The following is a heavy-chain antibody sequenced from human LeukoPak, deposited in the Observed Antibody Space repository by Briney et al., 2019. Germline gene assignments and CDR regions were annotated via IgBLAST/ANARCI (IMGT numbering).Heavy chain of an antibody. Sequence: ASVKVSCKASGYTFTCYYMHWVRQAPGQGLEWMGWINPNSGGTNYAQKFQGRVTMTRDTSNSTAYMELSRLRSDDTAVYYCARGEDVGSSSWSDFDDWGQGTLVTVSS. D-gene: IGHD6-13*01. J-gene: IGHJ4*02. CDR3: ARGEDVGSSSWSDFDD. CDR2: INPNSGGT. CDR1: GYTFTCYY. V-gene: IGHV1-2*02.